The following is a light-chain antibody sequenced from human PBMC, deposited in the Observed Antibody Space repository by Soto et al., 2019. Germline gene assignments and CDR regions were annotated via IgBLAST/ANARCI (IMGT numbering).Light chain of an antibody. CDR3: HPSEHMPP. V-gene: IGKV1-33*01. CDR2: XAS. Sequence: DVRRTQSPSSLTPSGRDRVTISXQASLNINTYLNWYQQKPGRATKXXIYXASNLEAGVPSMFRGSGYGTDFTLTISRLQPEDMQTYYCHPSEHMPPFAQGTRLEIK. J-gene: IGKJ5*01. CDR1: LNINTY.